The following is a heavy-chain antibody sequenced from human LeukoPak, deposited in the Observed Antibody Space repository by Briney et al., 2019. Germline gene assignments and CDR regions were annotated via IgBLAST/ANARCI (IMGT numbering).Heavy chain of an antibody. Sequence: SAKVSCKASGGTFSSYAISWVRQAPGQGLEWMGGIIPIFGTANYAQKFQGRVTITTDESTSTAYMELSSLRSEDTAVYYCARAGYYYDSSGYYDYWGQGTLVTVSS. CDR1: GGTFSSYA. CDR2: IIPIFGTA. V-gene: IGHV1-69*05. D-gene: IGHD3-22*01. CDR3: ARAGYYYDSSGYYDY. J-gene: IGHJ4*02.